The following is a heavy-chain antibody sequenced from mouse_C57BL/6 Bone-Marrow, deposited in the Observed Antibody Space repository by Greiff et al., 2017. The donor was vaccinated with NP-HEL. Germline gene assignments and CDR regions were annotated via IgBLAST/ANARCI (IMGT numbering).Heavy chain of an antibody. CDR3: ARYYGNYSDY. V-gene: IGHV5-17*01. D-gene: IGHD2-1*01. J-gene: IGHJ2*01. CDR1: GFTFSDYG. CDR2: ISSGSSTI. Sequence: EVKVEESGGGLVKPGGSLKLSCAASGFTFSDYGMHWVRQAPEKGLEWVAYISSGSSTIYYADTVKGRFTISRDNAKNTLFLQMTSLRSEDTAMYYCARYYGNYSDYWGQGTTLTVSS.